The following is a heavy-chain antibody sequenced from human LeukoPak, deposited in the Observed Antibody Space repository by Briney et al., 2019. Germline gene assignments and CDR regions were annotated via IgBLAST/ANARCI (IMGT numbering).Heavy chain of an antibody. Sequence: GGSLRLSCAASGFTFSSYDMHWVRQAPGKGLEYVSAISSNGGSTYYANSVKGRFTISRDNSKNTLYLQMGSLSAEDTAVYYCARGSSSGYLRVKLDSWGQGTLVTVSS. CDR2: ISSNGGST. D-gene: IGHD6-19*01. CDR1: GFTFSSYD. J-gene: IGHJ4*02. V-gene: IGHV3-64*01. CDR3: ARGSSSGYLRVKLDS.